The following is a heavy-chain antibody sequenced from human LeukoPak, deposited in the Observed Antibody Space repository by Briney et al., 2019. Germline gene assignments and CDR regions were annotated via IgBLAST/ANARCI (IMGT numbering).Heavy chain of an antibody. CDR3: ASSVYYDSSGYYYRSGGFDY. CDR1: GGSISSYY. D-gene: IGHD3-22*01. V-gene: IGHV4-59*08. CDR2: IYYSGSP. Sequence: SETLSLTCTVSGGSISSYYWSWIRQPPGKGLEWIGYIYYSGSPNYNPSLKSRVTISVDTSKNQFSLKLSSVTAADTAVYCCASSVYYDSSGYYYRSGGFDYWGQGTLVTVSS. J-gene: IGHJ4*02.